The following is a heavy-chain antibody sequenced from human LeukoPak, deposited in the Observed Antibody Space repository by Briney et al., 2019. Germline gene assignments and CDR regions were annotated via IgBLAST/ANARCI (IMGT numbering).Heavy chain of an antibody. Sequence: SGPTLVNPTHTLTLNCAVTGFSLSSYGVAEAWIRQPPGKALEWLAVIYWDDDKRYNPSLRSRLTITKDTSKNQVVLTMSSMDPWDTATYFCAHDTWKYDSFDYWGQGSLVTVSS. V-gene: IGHV2-5*02. CDR2: IYWDDDK. CDR1: GFSLSSYGVA. D-gene: IGHD1-7*01. J-gene: IGHJ4*02. CDR3: AHDTWKYDSFDY.